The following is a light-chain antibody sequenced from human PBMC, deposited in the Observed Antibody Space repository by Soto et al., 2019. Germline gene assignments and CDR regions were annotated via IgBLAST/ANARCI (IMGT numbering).Light chain of an antibody. CDR1: QSISVW. CDR2: KAS. Sequence: DIQMTQSPSTLYASVGDRVTITCRASQSISVWLAWYQQKPGKAPKLLIYKASSLESGVPSRFGGSGSGTEFTLTISSLQPDDFATYYCQQYNSYSLTFGGGTKVEIK. CDR3: QQYNSYSLT. J-gene: IGKJ4*01. V-gene: IGKV1-5*03.